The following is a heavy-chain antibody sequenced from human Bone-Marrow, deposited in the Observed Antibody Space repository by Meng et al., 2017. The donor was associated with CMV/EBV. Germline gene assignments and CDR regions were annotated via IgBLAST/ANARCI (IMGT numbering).Heavy chain of an antibody. D-gene: IGHD3-22*01. CDR3: ARAQPTYYYDSSGYTFDY. J-gene: IGHJ4*02. V-gene: IGHV3-74*01. Sequence: FTFSSYWMHWVRQAQGKGLVWVSRINSDGSSTSYADSVKGRFTISRDNAKNTLYLQMNSLRAEDTAVYYCARAQPTYYYDSSGYTFDYWGQGTLVTVSS. CDR2: INSDGSST. CDR1: FTFSSYW.